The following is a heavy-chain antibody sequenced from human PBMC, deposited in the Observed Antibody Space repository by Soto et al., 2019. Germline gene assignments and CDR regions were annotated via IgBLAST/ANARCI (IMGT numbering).Heavy chain of an antibody. V-gene: IGHV3-7*01. J-gene: IGHJ6*02. Sequence: SQRLSCAASGFTFSSYWMSWVRQAPGKGLEWVANIKQDGSEKYYVDSVKGRFTISRDNAKNSLYLQMNSLRAEDTVVYYCARAVIMDCGMDVWGQGTTVTVSS. CDR3: ARAVIMDCGMDV. CDR1: GFTFSSYW. CDR2: IKQDGSEK. D-gene: IGHD2-8*01.